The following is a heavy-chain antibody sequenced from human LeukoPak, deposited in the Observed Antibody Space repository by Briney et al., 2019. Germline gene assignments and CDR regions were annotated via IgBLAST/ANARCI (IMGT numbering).Heavy chain of an antibody. J-gene: IGHJ4*02. V-gene: IGHV3-23*01. CDR3: ARGGLSIMGY. CDR2: ISGSGGST. Sequence: GGSLRLSCAASGFTFSNYAMSWVRQAPGKGLEWVSAISGSGGSTYYADSVKGRFTISRDNARNSLYLQMNSLRAEDTAVYFCARGGLSIMGYWGQGTLVTVSS. CDR1: GFTFSNYA. D-gene: IGHD2/OR15-2a*01.